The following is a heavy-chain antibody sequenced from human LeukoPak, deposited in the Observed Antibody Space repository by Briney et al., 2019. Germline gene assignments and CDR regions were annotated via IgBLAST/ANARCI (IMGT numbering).Heavy chain of an antibody. CDR3: ARVPPIGYYYGMDV. D-gene: IGHD3-16*01. CDR1: GGSISSGGYY. J-gene: IGHJ6*02. Sequence: SQTLSLTCTVSGGSISSGGYYWSWIRQHPGKGLEWIGYIYYSGSTYYNPSLKSRVTISADTSKNQFSLKRSSVTAADTAVYYCARVPPIGYYYGMDVWGQGTTVTVSS. V-gene: IGHV4-31*03. CDR2: IYYSGST.